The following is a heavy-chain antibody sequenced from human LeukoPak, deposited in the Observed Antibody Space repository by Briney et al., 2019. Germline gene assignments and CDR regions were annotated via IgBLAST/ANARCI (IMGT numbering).Heavy chain of an antibody. CDR1: GFTLSSYA. CDR2: ISGSGGST. CDR3: AKSEHDTPDYDILTGYIYYGMDV. D-gene: IGHD3-9*01. J-gene: IGHJ6*02. Sequence: GGSLRLSCAASGFTLSSYAMSWVRQAPGKGLEWVSAISGSGGSTYYADSVKGRFTISRDNSKNTLYLQMNSLRAEDTAVYYCAKSEHDTPDYDILTGYIYYGMDVWGQGTTVTVS. V-gene: IGHV3-23*01.